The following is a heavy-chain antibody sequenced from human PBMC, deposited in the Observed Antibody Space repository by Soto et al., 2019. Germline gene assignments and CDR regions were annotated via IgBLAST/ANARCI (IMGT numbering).Heavy chain of an antibody. Sequence: LRLSCAGSGFTFGDSYMSWIRQAPGKGLEWLSYISPGSRYPAYADSVKGRFTISRDNAKRSLYLQMMSLTVEDTAIYYCVRGGGGGLFDPWGQGTMVTVSS. V-gene: IGHV3-11*06. J-gene: IGHJ5*02. CDR3: VRGGGGGLFDP. CDR1: GFTFGDSY. D-gene: IGHD2-15*01. CDR2: ISPGSRYP.